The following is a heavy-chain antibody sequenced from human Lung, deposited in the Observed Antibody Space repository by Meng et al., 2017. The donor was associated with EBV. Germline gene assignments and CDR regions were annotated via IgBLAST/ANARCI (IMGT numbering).Heavy chain of an antibody. CDR1: GGSMSSGNYY. J-gene: IGHJ4*02. Sequence: VRLQESGPVLREPSQPLSLTCPASGGSMSSGNYYWSWIRQPPGKGLEWIGYIHHSGSAYYNPSLKSRVSTSVDTSKNQFSLNLNSMTAADTAVYYCASFDHIPRRNYFDYWGQGTLVTVSS. CDR2: IHHSGSA. CDR3: ASFDHIPRRNYFDY. D-gene: IGHD2-21*01. V-gene: IGHV4-30-4*01.